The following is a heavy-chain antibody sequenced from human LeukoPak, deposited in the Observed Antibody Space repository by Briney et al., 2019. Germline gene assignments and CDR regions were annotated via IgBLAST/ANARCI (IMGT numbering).Heavy chain of an antibody. J-gene: IGHJ6*03. V-gene: IGHV3-30*03. CDR2: ISYDGSNK. CDR1: GFTFSSYG. Sequence: GGSLRLSCAASGFTFSSYGMHWVRQAPGKGLEWVALISYDGSNKYYADSVKGRLTIYRDNSKNTLYLQMNSLRAEDTAMYYCARDQMRPYQYYMDVWGKGTTVTVSS. D-gene: IGHD2-2*01. CDR3: ARDQMRPYQYYMDV.